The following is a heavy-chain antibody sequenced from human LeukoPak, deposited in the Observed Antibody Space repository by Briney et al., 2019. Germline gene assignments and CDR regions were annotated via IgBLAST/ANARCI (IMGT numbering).Heavy chain of an antibody. J-gene: IGHJ4*02. CDR3: ARALLRAFGTGYSSGWYPGGGFDY. Sequence: GASVKVSCKASGYTFTSYGISWVRQAPGKGLEGMGWISAYNGNPNYAQKLQGRVTMTTDTSTSTAYMELRSLRSDDTAVYYCARALLRAFGTGYSSGWYPGGGFDYWGQGTLVTVSS. D-gene: IGHD6-19*01. CDR2: ISAYNGNP. V-gene: IGHV1-18*01. CDR1: GYTFTSYG.